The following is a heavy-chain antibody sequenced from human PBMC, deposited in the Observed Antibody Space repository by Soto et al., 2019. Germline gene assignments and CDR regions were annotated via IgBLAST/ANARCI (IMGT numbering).Heavy chain of an antibody. CDR3: AKRATGTYFDY. D-gene: IGHD1-1*01. CDR1: GFTVSSNY. J-gene: IGHJ4*02. CDR2: ISGSGGST. V-gene: IGHV3-23*01. Sequence: GGSLRLSCAASGFTVSSNYMSWVRQAPGKGLEWVSVISGSGGSTYYAESVKGRFTIPRDNSKNTLYLQMNSLRAEDTAVYYCAKRATGTYFDYWGQGTLVTVSS.